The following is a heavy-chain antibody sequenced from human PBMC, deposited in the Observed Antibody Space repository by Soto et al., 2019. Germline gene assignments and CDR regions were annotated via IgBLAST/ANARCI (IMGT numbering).Heavy chain of an antibody. D-gene: IGHD4-17*01. Sequence: ASLKVSCKVSGYTLTEFSMHWVRQAPGKGLEWMGGFDPEDGETIYAQKFQGRVTMTEDTSTDTAYMELSSLRSEDTAVYYCATATQVRGYGDYAHDAFDIWGQGTMVTVSS. J-gene: IGHJ3*02. V-gene: IGHV1-24*01. CDR2: FDPEDGET. CDR1: GYTLTEFS. CDR3: ATATQVRGYGDYAHDAFDI.